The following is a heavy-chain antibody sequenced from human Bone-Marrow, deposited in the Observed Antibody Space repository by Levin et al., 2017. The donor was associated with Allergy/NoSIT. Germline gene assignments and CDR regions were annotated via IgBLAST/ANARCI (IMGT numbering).Heavy chain of an antibody. CDR1: GGTFSSYG. CDR3: ARGIIGDVRVAHKEAFDI. V-gene: IGHV1-69*13. J-gene: IGHJ3*02. CDR2: IVPIFGVA. Sequence: SVKVSCKASGGTFSSYGFSWVRQAPGQGLEWMGGIVPIFGVANSAQKFQGRVTITADESTSTAYLDLSSLRSEDTAIYYCARGIIGDVRVAHKEAFDIWGQGTMVSVSS. D-gene: IGHD2-8*02.